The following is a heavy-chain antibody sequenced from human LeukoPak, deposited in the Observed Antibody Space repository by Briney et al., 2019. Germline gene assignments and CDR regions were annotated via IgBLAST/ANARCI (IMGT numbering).Heavy chain of an antibody. J-gene: IGHJ5*02. V-gene: IGHV4-34*01. CDR2: INYSGST. CDR1: GGSFSGYY. D-gene: IGHD3-10*01. Sequence: PSETLSLTCAVYGGSFSGYYWSWIRQPPGKGLEWIGEINYSGSTNYNPSLKSRVTISVDTSENQFSLKLSSVTAADTAVYYCAGEWRGYYGSGGPNWFGPWGQGTLVTVSS. CDR3: AGEWRGYYGSGGPNWFGP.